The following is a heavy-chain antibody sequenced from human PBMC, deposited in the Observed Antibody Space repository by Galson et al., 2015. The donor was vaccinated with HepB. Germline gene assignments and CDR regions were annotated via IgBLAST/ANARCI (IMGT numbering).Heavy chain of an antibody. Sequence: QSGAEVKKPGESLRISCKGSGYSFISHWISWVRQMPGRGLEWMERIDPSDSYTNYSPSFQGHVALSADKSIPTAYLQWSSLKASDTAMYYCARHVQNGYNYLPGDYWGQGALVTVSA. D-gene: IGHD5-24*01. CDR3: ARHVQNGYNYLPGDY. CDR1: GYSFISHW. J-gene: IGHJ4*02. CDR2: IDPSDSYT. V-gene: IGHV5-10-1*01.